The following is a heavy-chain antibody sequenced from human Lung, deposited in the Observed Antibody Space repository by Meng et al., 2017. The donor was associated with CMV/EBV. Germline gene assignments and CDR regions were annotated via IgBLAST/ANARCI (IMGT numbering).Heavy chain of an antibody. CDR1: GFPFSCRW. V-gene: IGHV3-74*01. CDR2: IHNDGSSP. Sequence: CVVSGFPFSCRWVPLVRPLPGKGLEWVSRIHNDGSSPTYADSVEGRFTISRDKAKNTLYLQMNSLRAEDTAMYYCGRRSFDWLFLDSWGQGSLVTVSS. J-gene: IGHJ4*02. CDR3: GRRSFDWLFLDS. D-gene: IGHD3-9*01.